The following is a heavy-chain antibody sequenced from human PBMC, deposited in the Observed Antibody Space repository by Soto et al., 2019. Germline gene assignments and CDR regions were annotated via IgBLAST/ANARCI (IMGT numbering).Heavy chain of an antibody. V-gene: IGHV4-34*01. J-gene: IGHJ5*02. D-gene: IGHD2-15*01. CDR2: INHSGST. CDR3: ARASNCSGGSCYLWFDH. CDR1: GGSFSGYY. Sequence: SETLSLTCAVYGGSFSGYYWSWIRQPPGKGLEWIGEINHSGSTNYNPSLKSRVTISVDTSKNQFSLKLSSVTAADTAVYYWARASNCSGGSCYLWFDHWGQGTLVT.